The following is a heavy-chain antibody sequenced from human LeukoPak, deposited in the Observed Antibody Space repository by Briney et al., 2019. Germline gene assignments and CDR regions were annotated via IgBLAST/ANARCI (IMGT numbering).Heavy chain of an antibody. CDR3: ARFGAFYDSSGYYYDY. J-gene: IGHJ4*02. CDR2: IIPIFGTA. CDR1: GGTFSSYA. Sequence: SVKVSCKAFGGTFSSYAISWVRQAPGQGLEWMGGIIPIFGTANYAQKFQGRVTITADESTSTAYMELSSLRSEDTAVYYCARFGAFYDSSGYYYDYWGQGTLVTVSS. D-gene: IGHD3-22*01. V-gene: IGHV1-69*13.